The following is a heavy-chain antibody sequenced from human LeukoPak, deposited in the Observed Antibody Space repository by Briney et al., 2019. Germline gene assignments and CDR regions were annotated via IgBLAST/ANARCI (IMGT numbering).Heavy chain of an antibody. J-gene: IGHJ6*02. CDR1: GGSISGSNW. Sequence: SGTLSLTCAVSGGSISGSNWWSWVRQPPGKGLEWIGEIYHSGSTNYNPSLKSRVTISVDKSKNQFSLKLSSVTAADTAVYYCARDLGYGSGDYYYGMDVWGQGTTVTVSS. D-gene: IGHD3-10*01. CDR2: IYHSGST. CDR3: ARDLGYGSGDYYYGMDV. V-gene: IGHV4-4*02.